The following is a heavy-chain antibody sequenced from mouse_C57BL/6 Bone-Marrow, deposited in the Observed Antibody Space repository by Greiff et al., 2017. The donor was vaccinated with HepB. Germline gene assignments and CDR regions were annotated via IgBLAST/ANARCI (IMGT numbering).Heavy chain of an antibody. Sequence: DVMLVESGGDLVKPGGSLKLSCAASGFTFSSYGMSWVRQTPDKRLEWVATISSGGSYTYYPDSVKGRFTISRDNAKNTLYLQMSSLKSEDTAMYYCARPIYYYGSSVAYWGQGTLVTVSA. V-gene: IGHV5-6*02. CDR2: ISSGGSYT. CDR1: GFTFSSYG. D-gene: IGHD1-1*01. CDR3: ARPIYYYGSSVAY. J-gene: IGHJ3*01.